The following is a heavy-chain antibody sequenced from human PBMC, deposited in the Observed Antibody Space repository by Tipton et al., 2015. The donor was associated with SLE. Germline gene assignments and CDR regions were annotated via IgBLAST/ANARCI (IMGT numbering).Heavy chain of an antibody. D-gene: IGHD4/OR15-4a*01. CDR1: GFTFSTYN. V-gene: IGHV3-21*06. CDR3: TKDMDYGMSDY. Sequence: SLRLSCATSGFTFSTYNMNWVRQAPGKGLEWVSSISSSGRYIYYADSVKGRFTISRDNADNSLYLQMNSLRAEDTAVYYCTKDMDYGMSDYWGQGTLVTVSS. J-gene: IGHJ4*02. CDR2: ISSSGRYI.